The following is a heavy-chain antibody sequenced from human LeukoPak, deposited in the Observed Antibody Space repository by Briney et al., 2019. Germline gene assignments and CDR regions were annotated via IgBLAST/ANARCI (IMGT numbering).Heavy chain of an antibody. V-gene: IGHV3-30*18. CDR2: TSYGESDK. J-gene: IGHJ4*02. CDR1: GFTFSNYA. CDR3: AKDKAESYLFDY. D-gene: IGHD3-16*02. Sequence: GRSLRLSCAASGFTFSNYAMHWVRQAPGKGPEWVAVTSYGESDKYYADSVKGRFTISRDNSKNTLYLHMNSLRAEDTAVYYCAKDKAESYLFDYWGQGTLVTVSP.